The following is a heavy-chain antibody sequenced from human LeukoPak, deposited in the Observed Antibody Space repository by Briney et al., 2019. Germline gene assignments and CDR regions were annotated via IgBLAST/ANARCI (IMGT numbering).Heavy chain of an antibody. CDR1: GGSISSGGYS. J-gene: IGHJ4*02. CDR3: ARASNYYDSSGYVY. D-gene: IGHD3-22*01. V-gene: IGHV4-30-2*01. Sequence: SETLSLTCAVSGGSISSGGYSWSWIRQPPGTGLEWIGYIYHSGSTYYNPSLKSRVTISVDRSKNQFSLKLSSVTAADTAVYYCARASNYYDSSGYVYWGQGTLVTVSS. CDR2: IYHSGST.